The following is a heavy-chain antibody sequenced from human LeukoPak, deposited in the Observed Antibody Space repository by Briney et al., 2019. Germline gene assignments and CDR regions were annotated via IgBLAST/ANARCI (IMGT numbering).Heavy chain of an antibody. J-gene: IGHJ4*02. D-gene: IGHD6-19*01. Sequence: GGSLRLSCAASGFTFSSYSMNWVRQAPGKGLEWVSSISSSSSYIYYADSVKGRFTISRDNAKNSLYLQTNSLRAEDTAVYYCAKDSEGGIAVAGGDYWGQGTLVTVSS. CDR1: GFTFSSYS. CDR3: AKDSEGGIAVAGGDY. CDR2: ISSSSSYI. V-gene: IGHV3-21*04.